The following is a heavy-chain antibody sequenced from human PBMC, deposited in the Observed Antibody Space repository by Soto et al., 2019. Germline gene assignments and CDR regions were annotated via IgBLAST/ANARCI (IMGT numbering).Heavy chain of an antibody. CDR2: IYSSGST. CDR3: ASTVVRGQGECDY. D-gene: IGHD3-16*01. Sequence: QLQLQESGPGLVKPSETLSLTCTVSGGSISISSYYWGWSHKPPGKGLEWIGSIYSSGSTYYNPSLNSRATISVDTSKNQVSLKLSSVTAADTAVYYCASTVVRGQGECDYWGQGTLVTVSS. CDR1: GGSISISSYY. J-gene: IGHJ4*02. V-gene: IGHV4-39*01.